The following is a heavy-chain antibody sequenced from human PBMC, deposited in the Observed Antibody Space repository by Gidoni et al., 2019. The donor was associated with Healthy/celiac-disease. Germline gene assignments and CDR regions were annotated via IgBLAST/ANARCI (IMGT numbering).Heavy chain of an antibody. V-gene: IGHV3-23*01. D-gene: IGHD6-19*01. CDR2: ISGSGGST. Sequence: EVQLLESGGGLVQPGGSLRLSCAASGFNISSYAMGWVRQAPGKGLEWVSAISGSGGSTYYADSVKGRFTISRDNSKNTLYLQMNSLRAEDTAVYYCAKDMGWLAQNDAFDIWGQGTMVTVSS. CDR1: GFNISSYA. CDR3: AKDMGWLAQNDAFDI. J-gene: IGHJ3*02.